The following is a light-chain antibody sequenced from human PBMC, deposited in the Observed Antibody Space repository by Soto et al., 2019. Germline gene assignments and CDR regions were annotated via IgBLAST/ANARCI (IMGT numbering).Light chain of an antibody. J-gene: IGKJ4*01. Sequence: DIQMTQSPSTLSASVRDRVTITCRAIQSISSWLAWYQQKPGKAPKLLIYKASSLECGVPSRFSGSGSGTEFTLSISSLQPDDFATYYCQQYNSYPLTFGGGTKVEIK. CDR3: QQYNSYPLT. CDR1: QSISSW. CDR2: KAS. V-gene: IGKV1-5*03.